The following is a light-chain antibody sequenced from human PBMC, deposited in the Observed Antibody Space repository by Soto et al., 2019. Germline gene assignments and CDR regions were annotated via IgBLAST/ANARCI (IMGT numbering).Light chain of an antibody. CDR2: AAS. CDR1: QSISSY. J-gene: IGKJ4*01. CDR3: QQLRMYPST. Sequence: DIQMTQSPSSLSVSVGDRVTITCRASQSISSYLNWYQQKPGKAPKLLIYAASSLQSGVPSRFSGSGSGTDFALAITSLQAEDFATYYCQQLRMYPSTFGGGTKVDIK. V-gene: IGKV1-39*01.